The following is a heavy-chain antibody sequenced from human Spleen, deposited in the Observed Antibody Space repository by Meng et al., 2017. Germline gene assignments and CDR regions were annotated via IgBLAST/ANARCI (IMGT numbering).Heavy chain of an antibody. CDR3: ARGNSMVRGSPYNWFDP. CDR2: VYYSGIT. D-gene: IGHD3-10*01. V-gene: IGHV4-39*07. Sequence: GSLRPSCAVSGGSISSGRYYWNWIRQAPGKGLEWIGSVYYSGITYYNPSLESRVTISVDTSKNQFSLKLRSVTAADTAVYYCARGNSMVRGSPYNWFDPWGQGTLVTVSS. J-gene: IGHJ5*02. CDR1: GGSISSGRYY.